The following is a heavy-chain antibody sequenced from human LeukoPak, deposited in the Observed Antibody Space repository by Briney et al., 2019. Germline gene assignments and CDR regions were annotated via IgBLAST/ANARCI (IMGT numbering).Heavy chain of an antibody. CDR1: GGSLSSNNW. J-gene: IGHJ4*02. V-gene: IGHV4-4*02. Sequence: PSGTLSLTCSVSGGSLSSNNWWSWVRQAPGKGLEWIGKIFHTGSTNYNPSLKSRLTMSVGRSKNQFSLNLTSLTAADTAVYYCVRTASSWHFDFWGPGTLVTVSS. CDR3: VRTASSWHFDF. D-gene: IGHD6-13*01. CDR2: IFHTGST.